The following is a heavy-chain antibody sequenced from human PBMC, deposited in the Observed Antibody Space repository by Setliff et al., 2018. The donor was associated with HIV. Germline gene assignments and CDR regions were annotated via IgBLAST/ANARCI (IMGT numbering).Heavy chain of an antibody. Sequence: SETLSLTCAVYGGSFSGYYWSWIRQPPGKGLEWIGSIYHSGSTYYNPSLKSRVTISVDTSKNQFSLKLSSVTAADTAVYYCARGRPVTSGWLSLNWFDPCGQGILVTVSS. CDR1: GGSFSGYY. J-gene: IGHJ5*01. V-gene: IGHV4-34*01. D-gene: IGHD6-19*01. CDR2: IYHSGST. CDR3: ARGRPVTSGWLSLNWFDP.